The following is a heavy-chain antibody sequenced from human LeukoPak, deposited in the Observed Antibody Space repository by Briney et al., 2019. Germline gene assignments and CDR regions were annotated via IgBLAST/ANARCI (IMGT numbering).Heavy chain of an antibody. Sequence: GASVKVSCKASGYTFTDYYIHWVRQAPGQGLEWVGYINPNSGVTNSAQKFQGGVTLTRDTSIATAYMELNRLTSDDTALYYCARDRPNNWFDPWGQGTLVTVSS. CDR2: INPNSGVT. V-gene: IGHV1-2*02. J-gene: IGHJ5*02. CDR1: GYTFTDYY. CDR3: ARDRPNNWFDP.